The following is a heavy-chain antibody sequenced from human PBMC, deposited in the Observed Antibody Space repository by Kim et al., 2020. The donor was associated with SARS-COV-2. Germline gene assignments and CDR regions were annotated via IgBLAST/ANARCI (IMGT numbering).Heavy chain of an antibody. D-gene: IGHD4-17*01. CDR3: ATSPGGCGDYECYYYYYGMDV. CDR2: ISSSSSTI. CDR1: GFTFSSYS. Sequence: GGSLRLSCAASGFTFSSYSMNWVRQAPGKGLEWVSYISSSSSTIYYADSVKGRFTISRDNAKNSLYLQMNSLRDEDTAVYYCATSPGGCGDYECYYYYYGMDVWGQGTTVTVSS. V-gene: IGHV3-48*02. J-gene: IGHJ6*02.